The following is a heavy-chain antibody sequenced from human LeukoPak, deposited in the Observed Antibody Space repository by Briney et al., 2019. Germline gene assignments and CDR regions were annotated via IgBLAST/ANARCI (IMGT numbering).Heavy chain of an antibody. Sequence: GGSLRLSCAASGLTFSNYAMTWVRQAPGKGLEWVSTIGGSDGSTFYADSVKGRFTISRDNSKNTVFLQMTSLRAEDTAVYCCAKFDYWGQGTLVTVSS. CDR1: GLTFSNYA. V-gene: IGHV3-23*01. J-gene: IGHJ4*02. CDR3: AKFDY. CDR2: IGGSDGST.